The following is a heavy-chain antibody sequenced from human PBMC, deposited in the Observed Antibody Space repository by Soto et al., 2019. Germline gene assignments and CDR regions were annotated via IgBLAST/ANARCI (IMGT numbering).Heavy chain of an antibody. J-gene: IGHJ4*02. CDR3: ARGSQYSSGCPFD. V-gene: IGHV3-11*06. D-gene: IGHD6-19*01. CDR1: VFNFSDYY. CDR2: ISSSSTFT. Sequence: WGALRISCASYVFNFSDYYMSWMRQAPGKGLEWVSYISSSSTFTKYADSVRGRFTISRDNAKSSLYLQMNSLRAEDTAVYYCARGSQYSSGCPFDWGQGTLVTVSS.